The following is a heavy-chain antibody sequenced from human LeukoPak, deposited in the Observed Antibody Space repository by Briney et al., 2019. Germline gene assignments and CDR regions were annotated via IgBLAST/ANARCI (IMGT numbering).Heavy chain of an antibody. CDR1: GFTSSTYS. CDR2: SSSSSLYI. CDR3: AELGITMIGGV. J-gene: IGHJ6*04. V-gene: IGHV3-21*01. Sequence: GGSLRLSCEVSGFTSSTYSMNWVRQAPGTGLERVSSSSSSSLYIYYADSVKGRFTISRDNAKHSLYLQMNSLRAEDTAVYYCAELGITMIGGVWGKGTTVTISS. D-gene: IGHD3-10*02.